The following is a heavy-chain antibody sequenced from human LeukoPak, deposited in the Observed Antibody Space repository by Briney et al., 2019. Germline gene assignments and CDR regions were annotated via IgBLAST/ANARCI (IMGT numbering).Heavy chain of an antibody. Sequence: ASVKVSSKTSGYRFATYAITWVRQAPGQGLEWMGWINTNTGQPAYAQGFTGRFVFSLDTSVTTAYLQITSLKTEDTAVYYCARWVAAADPWGQGTLVTVSS. D-gene: IGHD6-13*01. CDR1: GYRFATYA. CDR3: ARWVAAADP. J-gene: IGHJ5*02. V-gene: IGHV7-4-1*02. CDR2: INTNTGQP.